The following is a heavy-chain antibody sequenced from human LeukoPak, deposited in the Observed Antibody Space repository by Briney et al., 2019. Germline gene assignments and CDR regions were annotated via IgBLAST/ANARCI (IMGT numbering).Heavy chain of an antibody. Sequence: GGSLRLSCAASGFTFDDYGMSWVRQAPGKGLEWVSGINWNGGSTGYADSVKGRFTISRDNAKNSLYLQMNSLRAEDTALYYCARDGGSYYVNYYYYYMDVWGKGTTVTVSS. CDR2: INWNGGST. D-gene: IGHD1-26*01. J-gene: IGHJ6*03. V-gene: IGHV3-20*04. CDR1: GFTFDDYG. CDR3: ARDGGSYYVNYYYYYMDV.